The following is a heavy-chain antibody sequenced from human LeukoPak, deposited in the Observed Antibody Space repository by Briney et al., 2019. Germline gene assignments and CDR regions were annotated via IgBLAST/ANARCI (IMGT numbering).Heavy chain of an antibody. CDR2: IGTYNGNT. Sequence: GASVKVSCKASGYTFTSYGISWVRQAPGQGLQWMGWIGTYNGNTNYAQTLQGRVTMTTDTSTSTAYMELRSLRSDDTAVYYCARDKAYSITYYSSYIHWFDPWGQGTLVTVSS. V-gene: IGHV1-18*01. CDR1: GYTFTSYG. J-gene: IGHJ5*02. CDR3: ARDKAYSITYYSSYIHWFDP. D-gene: IGHD6-13*01.